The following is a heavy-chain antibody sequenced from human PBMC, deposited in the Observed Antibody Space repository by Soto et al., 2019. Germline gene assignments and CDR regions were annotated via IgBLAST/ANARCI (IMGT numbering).Heavy chain of an antibody. CDR2: IYWGDDK. CDR1: GFSLTTYDMG. CDR3: AHAGDYDLLTFDH. V-gene: IGHV2-5*02. Sequence: QITLKESGPTLVRPAQTLTLTCAFSGFSLTTYDMGVAWIRQPPGKALEWLALIYWGDDKRYSPSLKDRLAISKDTSRIQVVLTITNMDPGDTATYFCAHAGDYDLLTFDHWGPGTLVTVSS. J-gene: IGHJ4*02. D-gene: IGHD4-17*01.